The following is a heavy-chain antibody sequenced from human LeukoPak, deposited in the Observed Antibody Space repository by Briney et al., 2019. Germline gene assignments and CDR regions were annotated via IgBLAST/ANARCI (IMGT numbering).Heavy chain of an antibody. Sequence: PSETLSLTCTVSGGSISSYYWSWIRQTPGKGLEWIRYIYYSGSTNYNPSLKSRVTISVDTSKNQFSLKLSSVTAADTAVYYCARGRYYYDSSGYLQTGFDPWGQGTLVTVSS. D-gene: IGHD3-22*01. V-gene: IGHV4-59*01. CDR1: GGSISSYY. CDR2: IYYSGST. J-gene: IGHJ5*02. CDR3: ARGRYYYDSSGYLQTGFDP.